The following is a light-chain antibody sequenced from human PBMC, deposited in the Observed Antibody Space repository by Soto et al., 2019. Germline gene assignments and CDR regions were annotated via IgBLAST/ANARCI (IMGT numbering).Light chain of an antibody. Sequence: QSALTQPASGSGSPGQSVAISCTGTSSDVGAYNYVSWYQQHPGKAPKLLLSEVSNRPSGVSDRFSGSKSGNTASLTISGLQAEDEADYYCSSLTTSFTYVFGTGTKVTVL. CDR1: SSDVGAYNY. J-gene: IGLJ1*01. CDR3: SSLTTSFTYV. CDR2: EVS. V-gene: IGLV2-14*01.